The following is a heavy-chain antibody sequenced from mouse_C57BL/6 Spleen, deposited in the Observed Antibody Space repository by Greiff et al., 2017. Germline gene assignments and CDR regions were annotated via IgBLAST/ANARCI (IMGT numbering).Heavy chain of an antibody. CDR3: ARGGGTDYFDY. CDR1: GYAFTNYL. V-gene: IGHV1-54*01. Sequence: QVQLQQSGAELVRPGTSVKVSCKASGYAFTNYLIEWVKQRPGQGLEWIGVINPGSGGTNYNEKFKGKATLTADKSSSTAYMQLSSLTSEDSAVYFCARGGGTDYFDYWGQGTTLTVSS. CDR2: INPGSGGT. J-gene: IGHJ2*01. D-gene: IGHD4-1*01.